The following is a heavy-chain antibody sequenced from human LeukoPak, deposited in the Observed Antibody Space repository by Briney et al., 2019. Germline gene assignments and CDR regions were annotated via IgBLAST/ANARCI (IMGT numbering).Heavy chain of an antibody. CDR1: GGSISTSY. CDR3: ARRTVTNGWFRIDY. J-gene: IGHJ4*02. D-gene: IGHD6-19*01. CDR2: IYYNGAT. Sequence: ASETLSPTCTVSGGSISTSYWSWIRQPPGKGREWIGYIYYNGATDYNPSLKSRVTISVDTSKNEFSLKLSSVTAADTALYYCARRTVTNGWFRIDYWGQGSLVIVSS. V-gene: IGHV4-59*08.